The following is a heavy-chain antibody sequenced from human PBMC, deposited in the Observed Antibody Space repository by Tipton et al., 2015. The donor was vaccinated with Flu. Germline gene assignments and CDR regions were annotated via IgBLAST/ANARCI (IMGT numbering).Heavy chain of an antibody. CDR2: ISGGGYAP. CDR1: GFTFSNYA. J-gene: IGHJ4*02. D-gene: IGHD2-2*01. CDR3: AKDVAVVPAAFLDS. V-gene: IGHV3-23*01. Sequence: GSLRLSCAASGFTFSNYAMNWVRQTPGKGLELVSHISGGGYAPYYADSVKGRFTISRDNSNNVLYLQMNSLRADDTAIYYCAKDVAVVPAAFLDSWGQGTLVTVSS.